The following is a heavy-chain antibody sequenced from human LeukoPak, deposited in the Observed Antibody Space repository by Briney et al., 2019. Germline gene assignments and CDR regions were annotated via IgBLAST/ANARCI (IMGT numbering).Heavy chain of an antibody. D-gene: IGHD1-26*01. CDR3: ARDSGGVGATGGNAFDI. CDR1: GGSISSSSYY. V-gene: IGHV4-39*07. J-gene: IGHJ3*02. Sequence: PSETLSLTCTVSGGSISSSSYYWGWIRQPPGKGLEWIGSVYYSGSTYYNPSLKSRVTISVDTSKNQFSLKLSSVTAADTAVYYCARDSGGVGATGGNAFDIWGQGTMVTVSS. CDR2: VYYSGST.